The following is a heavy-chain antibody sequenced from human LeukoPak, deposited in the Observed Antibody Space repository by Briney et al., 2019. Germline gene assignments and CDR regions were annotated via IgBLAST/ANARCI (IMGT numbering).Heavy chain of an antibody. J-gene: IGHJ4*02. CDR1: GFTFSDYY. CDR3: ARAPGPYYFDY. V-gene: IGHV3-11*06. Sequence: PGGSLRLSCAASGFTFSDYYMSWIRQAPGKGLEWVSSISSSSSYIYYADSVKGRFTISRDNAKNSLYLQMNSLRAEDTAVYYCARAPGPYYFDYWGQGTLVTVSS. CDR2: ISSSSSYI.